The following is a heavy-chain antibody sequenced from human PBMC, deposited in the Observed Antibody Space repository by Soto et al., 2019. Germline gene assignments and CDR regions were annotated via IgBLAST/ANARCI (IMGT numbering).Heavy chain of an antibody. Sequence: EVHLLESGGGVVQPGGSLRLSCAASGFTFSHYSMSWVRQAPGRGPEWVSGITSSGGSSYYAESVKGRFTISRDLSMNTLSLQMNSLRAEDTAVYYCAKDPNDGVNVIGAFEMWGQGTVVIVTS. V-gene: IGHV3-23*01. CDR2: ITSSGGSS. J-gene: IGHJ3*02. CDR3: AKDPNDGVNVIGAFEM. D-gene: IGHD3-22*01. CDR1: GFTFSHYS.